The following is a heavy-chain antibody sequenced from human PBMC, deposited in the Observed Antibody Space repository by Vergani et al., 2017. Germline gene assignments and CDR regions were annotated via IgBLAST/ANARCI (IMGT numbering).Heavy chain of an antibody. V-gene: IGHV4-39*07. Sequence: QLQLQESGPGLVKPSETLSLTCTVSGGSISSSSYYWSWIRQPPGKGLEWIGEINHSGSTNYNPSLKSRVTISVDTSKNQFSLKLSSVTAADTAVYYCARVWAAGVFHIWGQGTMVTVSS. J-gene: IGHJ3*02. CDR1: GGSISSSSYY. CDR2: INHSGST. CDR3: ARVWAAGVFHI. D-gene: IGHD6-13*01.